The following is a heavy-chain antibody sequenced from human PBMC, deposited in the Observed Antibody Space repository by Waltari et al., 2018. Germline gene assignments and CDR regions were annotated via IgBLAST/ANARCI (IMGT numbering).Heavy chain of an antibody. CDR1: GGSISSYY. Sequence: QVQLQESGPGLVKPSETLSLTCTVSGGSISSYYWSWIRQPAGKGLEWIGRIYTSGSTNYNPPLKSRVTMSVDTSKNQFSLKLSSVTAADTAVYYCARERIFGVVIIPVYYMDVWGKGTTVTISS. CDR3: ARERIFGVVIIPVYYMDV. CDR2: IYTSGST. D-gene: IGHD3-3*01. V-gene: IGHV4-4*07. J-gene: IGHJ6*03.